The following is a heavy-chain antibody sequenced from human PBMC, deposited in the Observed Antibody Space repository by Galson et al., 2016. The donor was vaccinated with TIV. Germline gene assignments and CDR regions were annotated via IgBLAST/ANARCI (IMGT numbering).Heavy chain of an antibody. J-gene: IGHJ4*02. CDR2: INPNSGDT. D-gene: IGHD6-19*01. Sequence: SVKVSCKASGYTFTDYYMHWVRQAPGQGLEWMGWINPNSGDTNYAQTFQGRVTMTRDTSISTAYMELSRLRSDDTAVYYCARAYVIGWLVQFNYWGQGTLVTVSA. CDR3: ARAYVIGWLVQFNY. V-gene: IGHV1-2*02. CDR1: GYTFTDYY.